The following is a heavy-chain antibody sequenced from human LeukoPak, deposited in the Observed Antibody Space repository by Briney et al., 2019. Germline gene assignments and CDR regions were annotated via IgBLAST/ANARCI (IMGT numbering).Heavy chain of an antibody. J-gene: IGHJ3*02. V-gene: IGHV3-21*01. CDR3: ARVPGIAAAAHDAFDI. CDR2: ISSSSSYI. Sequence: ETLSLTCTVSGYSISSGYYWGWIRQPPGKGLEWVSSISSSSSYIYYADSVKGRFTISRDNAKNSLYLQMNSLRAEDTAVYYCARVPGIAAAAHDAFDIWGQGTMVTVSS. D-gene: IGHD6-13*01. CDR1: GYSISSGYY.